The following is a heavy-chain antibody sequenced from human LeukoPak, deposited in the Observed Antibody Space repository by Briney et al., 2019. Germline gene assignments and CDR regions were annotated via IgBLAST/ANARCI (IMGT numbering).Heavy chain of an antibody. Sequence: SETLSLTCAVSGYSISSGYYWGWIRQPPGKGLEWIGSIYHSGSTYYNPSLKSRVTIPVDTSKNQFSLKLSSVTAADTAVYYCAREGPSGFWSGYYSGIDIWGQGTMVTVSS. J-gene: IGHJ3*02. CDR2: IYHSGST. D-gene: IGHD3-3*01. CDR3: AREGPSGFWSGYYSGIDI. V-gene: IGHV4-38-2*02. CDR1: GYSISSGYY.